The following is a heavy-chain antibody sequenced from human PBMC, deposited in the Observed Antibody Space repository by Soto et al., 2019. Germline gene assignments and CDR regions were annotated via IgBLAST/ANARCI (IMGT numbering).Heavy chain of an antibody. J-gene: IGHJ6*03. V-gene: IGHV4-34*01. CDR3: ARCRRYCSGGSCYYYYYYMDV. Sequence: PSEALSLTCAVSGGSFSGYYWSWIRQPPGKGLEWIGEINHSGSTNYNPSLKSRVTISVDTSKNQFSLKLSSVTAADTAVYYCARCRRYCSGGSCYYYYYYMDVWGKGTTVTAP. CDR2: INHSGST. D-gene: IGHD2-15*01. CDR1: GGSFSGYY.